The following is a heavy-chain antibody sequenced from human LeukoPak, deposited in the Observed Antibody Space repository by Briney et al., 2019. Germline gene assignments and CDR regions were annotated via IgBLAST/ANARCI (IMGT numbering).Heavy chain of an antibody. D-gene: IGHD3-3*01. J-gene: IGHJ4*02. Sequence: RSLRLSCAPSGFTFSRHGMHWVRQAPGKGLEWVAIISNDGSRKYYAHSVEGRFTISRDNSKNTLYLQMDSLRAEDTAVYYCARDRAWNYFDYWGQGTLVTVSS. CDR3: ARDRAWNYFDY. V-gene: IGHV3-30*03. CDR1: GFTFSRHG. CDR2: ISNDGSRK.